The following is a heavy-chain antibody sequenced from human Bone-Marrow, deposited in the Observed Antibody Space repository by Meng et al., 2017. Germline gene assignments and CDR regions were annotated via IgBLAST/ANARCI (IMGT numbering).Heavy chain of an antibody. J-gene: IGHJ4*02. Sequence: QVPLQEVGAGLFKPSETLSLTCVVAGGSFSDYYWSWIRQPPGKGLEWIGEINHSGSTNYNPSLESRATISVDTSQNNLSLKLSSVTAADSAVYYCARGPTTMAHDFDYWGQGTLVTVSS. CDR2: INHSGST. CDR1: GGSFSDYY. CDR3: ARGPTTMAHDFDY. V-gene: IGHV4-34*01. D-gene: IGHD4-11*01.